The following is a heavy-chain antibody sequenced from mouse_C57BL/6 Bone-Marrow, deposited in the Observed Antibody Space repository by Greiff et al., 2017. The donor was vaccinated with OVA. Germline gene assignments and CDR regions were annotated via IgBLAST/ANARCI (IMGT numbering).Heavy chain of an antibody. CDR2: IRSKSNNYAT. Sequence: EVQVVESGGGLVQPKGSLKLSCAASGFSFNTYAMNWVRQAPGKGLEWVARIRSKSNNYATYYADSVKDRFTISRDDSESMLYLQMNNLKTEDTAMYYCVRPYYYGSSPGFAYWGQGTLVTVSA. D-gene: IGHD1-1*01. CDR1: GFSFNTYA. J-gene: IGHJ3*01. V-gene: IGHV10-1*01. CDR3: VRPYYYGSSPGFAY.